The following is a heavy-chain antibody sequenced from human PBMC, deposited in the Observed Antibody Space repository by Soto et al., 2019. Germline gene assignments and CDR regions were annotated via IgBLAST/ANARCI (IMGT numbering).Heavy chain of an antibody. CDR2: ITSGSSYI. D-gene: IGHD3-22*01. Sequence: GGSLRLSCAASGFTFSLYSMIWVRQAPGKGLEWVVSITSGSSYIYYEDSLKGRFTISRDDAKNSLFLQLDSPRAEDTAVYFCVRARSTDSRPDYWGQGTLVTVS. CDR1: GFTFSLYS. J-gene: IGHJ4*02. V-gene: IGHV3-21*01. CDR3: VRARSTDSRPDY.